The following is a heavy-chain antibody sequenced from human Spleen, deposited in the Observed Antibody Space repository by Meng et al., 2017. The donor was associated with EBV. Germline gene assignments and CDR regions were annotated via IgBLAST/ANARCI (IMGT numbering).Heavy chain of an antibody. CDR3: ARGFSSGWSLD. CDR2: MNPNSGDT. D-gene: IGHD6-19*01. J-gene: IGHJ4*02. CDR1: GYTFSNYD. V-gene: IGHV1-8*02. Sequence: QVVELGPEVRKPGASVKVSCKASGYTFSNYDISWVRHATGQGLEWMGWMNPNSGDTGFAQKFQGRVTMTRDTSISTAYMELSSLRSEDTAVYYCARGFSSGWSLDWGQGTLVTVSS.